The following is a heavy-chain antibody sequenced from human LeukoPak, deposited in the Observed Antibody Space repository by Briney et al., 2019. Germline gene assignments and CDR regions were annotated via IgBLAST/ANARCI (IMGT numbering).Heavy chain of an antibody. Sequence: GASVKVSCKVSEYTLTELSIHWVRQAPGKGLEWMGGCDPEDGETIYAQKFQDRVTMTEDTSTDTAYMELSSLRSEDTAVYYCATSNPGSGAYYYDYIDVWGKGTTVTVSS. CDR1: EYTLTELS. V-gene: IGHV1-24*01. CDR3: ATSNPGSGAYYYDYIDV. CDR2: CDPEDGET. J-gene: IGHJ6*03. D-gene: IGHD6-25*01.